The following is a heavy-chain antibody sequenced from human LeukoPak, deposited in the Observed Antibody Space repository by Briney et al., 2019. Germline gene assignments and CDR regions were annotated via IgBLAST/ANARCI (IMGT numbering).Heavy chain of an antibody. D-gene: IGHD3-22*01. CDR2: IYTSGST. CDR3: ARHGVTYSYDSSGFDS. V-gene: IGHV4-4*09. CDR1: GFPFSSYE. Sequence: GSLRLSCEGSGFPFSSYEMNWLRQPPGKGLEWIGYIYTSGSTNYNPSLKSRVTMSVDPSNNQFSLKLRSVTAADTAVYYCARHGVTYSYDSSGFDSWGQGTLVTVSS. J-gene: IGHJ4*02.